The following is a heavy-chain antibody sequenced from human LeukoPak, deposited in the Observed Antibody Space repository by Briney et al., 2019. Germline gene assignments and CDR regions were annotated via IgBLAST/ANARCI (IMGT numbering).Heavy chain of an antibody. V-gene: IGHV1-18*01. Sequence: ASVKVSCKASGYTFTSYGISWVRQAPGQGLEWMGWISAYNGNTNYAQKLQGRVTMTTDTSTSTAYMELRSLRSDDTAVYYCARGSCSSTSCYGWFDPWGQGALVTVSS. D-gene: IGHD2-2*01. J-gene: IGHJ5*02. CDR1: GYTFTSYG. CDR2: ISAYNGNT. CDR3: ARGSCSSTSCYGWFDP.